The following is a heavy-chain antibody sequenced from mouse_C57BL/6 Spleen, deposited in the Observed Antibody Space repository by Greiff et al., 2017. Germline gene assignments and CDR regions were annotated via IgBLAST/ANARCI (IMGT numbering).Heavy chain of an antibody. CDR1: GFTFSDYG. CDR2: ISSGSSYI. J-gene: IGHJ1*03. V-gene: IGHV5-17*01. D-gene: IGHD5-1*01. CDR3: AREAYNCGVPTVYFDV. Sequence: EVKLVESGGGLVKPGGSLKLSCAASGFTFSDYGMHWVRQAPEKGLEWVAYISSGSSYIYYADTVKGRFTISRDNAKNTLFLQMTSLRSEDTAMYYVAREAYNCGVPTVYFDVWGTGTTVTVSS.